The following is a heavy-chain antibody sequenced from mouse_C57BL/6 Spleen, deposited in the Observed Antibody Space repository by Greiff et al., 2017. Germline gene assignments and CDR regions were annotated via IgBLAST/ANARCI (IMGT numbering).Heavy chain of an antibody. V-gene: IGHV4-1*01. Sequence: EASGIDFSRYWMSWVRRAPGKGLEWIGEINPDSSTINYAPSLKDKFIISRDNAKNTLYLQMSKVRSEDTALYYCARKGTAQAAYFDYWGQGTTLTVSS. CDR1: GIDFSRYW. CDR3: ARKGTAQAAYFDY. CDR2: INPDSSTI. J-gene: IGHJ2*01. D-gene: IGHD3-2*02.